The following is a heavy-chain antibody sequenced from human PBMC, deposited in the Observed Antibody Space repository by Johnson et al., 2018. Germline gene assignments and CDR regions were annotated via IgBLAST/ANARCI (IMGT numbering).Heavy chain of an antibody. J-gene: IGHJ6*02. CDR1: GFTFGSYA. CDR2: ISYDGSNK. CDR3: AREDPYYYGMDV. V-gene: IGHV3-30-3*01. Sequence: SCAASGFTFGSYAMHWVRQAPGKGLEWVAVISYDGSNKYYADSVKGRFTISRDNSKNTLYLQMNSLRAEDTAVYYCAREDPYYYGMDVWGQGTTVTVSS.